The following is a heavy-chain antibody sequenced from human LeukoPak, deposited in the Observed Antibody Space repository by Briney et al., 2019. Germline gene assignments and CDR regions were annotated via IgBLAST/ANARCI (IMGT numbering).Heavy chain of an antibody. Sequence: TETLSLTCAVYGGSFSGYYWSWIRQPPGKGLEWIGEINHSGSTNYNPSLKSRVTISVDTSKNQFSLKLSSVTAADTAVYYCARGQPWFDPWGQGTLVTVSS. CDR1: GGSFSGYY. D-gene: IGHD2-2*01. V-gene: IGHV4-34*01. CDR2: INHSGST. CDR3: ARGQPWFDP. J-gene: IGHJ5*02.